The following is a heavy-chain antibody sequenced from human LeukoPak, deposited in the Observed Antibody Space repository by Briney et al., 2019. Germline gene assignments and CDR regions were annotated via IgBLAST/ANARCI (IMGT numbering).Heavy chain of an antibody. V-gene: IGHV4-59*02. CDR2: IFSHGGT. CDR3: ASTHGRYDTSGYHVNYFDP. J-gene: IGHJ5*02. D-gene: IGHD3-22*01. CDR1: GGSVSDYY. Sequence: SETLSLTCTVSGGSVSDYYWSWIRQSPGPGLQWIGYIFSHGGTDYNPSLKGRVTISVDTSKNQFSLQLTSVTAADTAVYYCASTHGRYDTSGYHVNYFDPWGQGTLVTVSS.